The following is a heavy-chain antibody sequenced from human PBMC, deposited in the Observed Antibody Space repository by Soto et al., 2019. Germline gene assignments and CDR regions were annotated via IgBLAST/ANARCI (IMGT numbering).Heavy chain of an antibody. J-gene: IGHJ4*02. D-gene: IGHD4-17*01. CDR1: GFSFSSCA. V-gene: IGHV3-30*18. CDR2: ISYDGTNK. CDR3: AKAVTTVTPLGYDS. Sequence: PGGSLRLSCAASGFSFSSCAMHWVRQAPGKGLEWVAVISYDGTNKYYADSVKGRFIISRDNSKSTLYLQMNSLRTGDTAVYYCAKAVTTVTPLGYDSWGQGILVTVSS.